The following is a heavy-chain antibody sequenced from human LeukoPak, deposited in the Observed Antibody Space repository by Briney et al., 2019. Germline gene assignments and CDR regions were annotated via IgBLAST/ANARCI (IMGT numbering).Heavy chain of an antibody. CDR2: ISPSGGST. D-gene: IGHD3-10*01. CDR3: ARVLWFGELLSAIDY. CDR1: GYTFTSNY. Sequence: ASVKVSCKAFGYTFTSNYMHWVRQAPGQGPEWMGVISPSGGSTTYAQKFQGRVTMTTDTSTSTAYMELRSLRSDDTAVYYCARVLWFGELLSAIDYWGQGTLVTVSS. V-gene: IGHV1-46*01. J-gene: IGHJ4*02.